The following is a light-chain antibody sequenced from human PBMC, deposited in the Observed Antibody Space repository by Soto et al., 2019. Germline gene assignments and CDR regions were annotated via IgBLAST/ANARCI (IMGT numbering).Light chain of an antibody. Sequence: QSALTQPASVSGSPGQSITISCTGTSSDVGGYNYVCWYQQHPGKAPKLIIFEVSNRPSGVSNRFSGSKSGNTASLTISGLQAEDEADYYCSSYTSSTTLVFGTGTKLTVL. CDR2: EVS. V-gene: IGLV2-14*01. CDR3: SSYTSSTTLV. CDR1: SSDVGGYNY. J-gene: IGLJ1*01.